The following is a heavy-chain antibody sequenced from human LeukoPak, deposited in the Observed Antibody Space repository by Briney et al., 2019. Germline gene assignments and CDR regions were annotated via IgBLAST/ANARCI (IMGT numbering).Heavy chain of an antibody. CDR2: ISSSSSYI. Sequence: PGGSLRLSCAASGFTFSSYSMNWVRQAPGKGLEWVSSISSSSSYIYYADSVKGRFTISRDNAKNSLYLQMNSLRAEDTAVYYCARAYGLLWFGELLRPGGLDYWGQGTLVTVSS. CDR3: ARAYGLLWFGELLRPGGLDY. V-gene: IGHV3-21*01. CDR1: GFTFSSYS. J-gene: IGHJ4*02. D-gene: IGHD3-10*01.